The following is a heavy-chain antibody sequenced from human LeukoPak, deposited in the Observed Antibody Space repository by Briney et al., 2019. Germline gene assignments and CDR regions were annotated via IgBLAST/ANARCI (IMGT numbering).Heavy chain of an antibody. J-gene: IGHJ4*02. Sequence: SETLSLTCTVSGGFIGTYYWSWIRQPPGKGLEWIGRIYTSGSTNYNPSLKSRVSTAVDTSKNQFSLKLSSVTAADTAVYYCARGQLATAMGRDYFDYWGQGTVVTVSS. V-gene: IGHV4-4*07. D-gene: IGHD5-18*01. CDR3: ARGQLATAMGRDYFDY. CDR2: IYTSGST. CDR1: GGFIGTYY.